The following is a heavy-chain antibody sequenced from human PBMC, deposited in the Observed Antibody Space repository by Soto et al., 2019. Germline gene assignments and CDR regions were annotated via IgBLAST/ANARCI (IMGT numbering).Heavy chain of an antibody. D-gene: IGHD2-2*01. CDR1: GYTFTGYD. Sequence: ASVKVSCEASGYTFTGYDMHWVLQAPGQGLEWMGWINPNSGGTNYAQKFQGRVTMTRDTSISTAYMELSRLRSDDTAVYYCARAAAGPIVVVPAALIWGQGTMVTVSS. CDR2: INPNSGGT. CDR3: ARAAAGPIVVVPAALI. J-gene: IGHJ3*02. V-gene: IGHV1-2*02.